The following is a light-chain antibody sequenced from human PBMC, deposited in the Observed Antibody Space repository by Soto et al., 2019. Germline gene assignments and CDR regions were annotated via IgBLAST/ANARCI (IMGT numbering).Light chain of an antibody. V-gene: IGLV2-23*01. J-gene: IGLJ1*01. Sequence: QSALTQPASVSGSPGQSITISCTGTSSDVGRYNLVSWYQQHPGKAPKLMIYEGSKRPSGVSNRFSGSKSGNPDSLTIAGFQAEDEADYYCCSYAGSYVFGTGTKLTV. CDR3: CSYAGSYV. CDR2: EGS. CDR1: SSDVGRYNL.